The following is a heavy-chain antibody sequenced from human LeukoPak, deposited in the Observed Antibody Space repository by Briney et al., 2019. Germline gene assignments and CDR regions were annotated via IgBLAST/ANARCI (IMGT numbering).Heavy chain of an antibody. Sequence: SETLSLTCAVYGGSFXGYYXSWIRXPPXXXXXXXGXXXXXXSTNYNPSLKSRVTISVDTSKNQSSLKLSSVTAADTAVYYCAGERVVPAAIGRSYYYGMDVWGQGTTVTVSS. V-gene: IGHV4-34*01. CDR2: XXXXXST. CDR1: GGSFXGYY. CDR3: AGERVVPAAIGRSYYYGMDV. D-gene: IGHD2-2*01. J-gene: IGHJ6*02.